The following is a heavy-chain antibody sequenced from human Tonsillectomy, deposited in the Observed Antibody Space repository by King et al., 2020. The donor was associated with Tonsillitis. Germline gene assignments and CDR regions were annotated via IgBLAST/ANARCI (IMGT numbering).Heavy chain of an antibody. J-gene: IGHJ6*02. V-gene: IGHV3-30*18. CDR1: GFTFSSYG. D-gene: IGHD3-3*01. Sequence: VQLVESGGGVVQPGRSLRLSCAASGFTFSSYGMHWVRQAPGKGLEWVAVISYDGSNKYYADSVKGRFTISRDNSKNTLYLQMNSLRAEEKAVYYCAKVDITIFGVVIIDYYYYGMDVWGQGTTVTVSS. CDR3: AKVDITIFGVVIIDYYYYGMDV. CDR2: ISYDGSNK.